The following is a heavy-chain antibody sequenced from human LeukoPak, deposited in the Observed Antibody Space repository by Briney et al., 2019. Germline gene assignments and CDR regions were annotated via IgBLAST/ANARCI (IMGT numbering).Heavy chain of an antibody. CDR3: ASLAAAGTNAFDI. J-gene: IGHJ3*02. CDR2: IYYSGST. V-gene: IGHV4-39*07. Sequence: SGTLSLTCTVSGGSISSSSYYWGWIRQPPGKGLEWIGSIYYSGSTYYNPSLKSRVTISVDTSKNQFSLKLSSVTAADTAVYYCASLAAAGTNAFDIWGQGTMVTVSS. D-gene: IGHD6-13*01. CDR1: GGSISSSSYY.